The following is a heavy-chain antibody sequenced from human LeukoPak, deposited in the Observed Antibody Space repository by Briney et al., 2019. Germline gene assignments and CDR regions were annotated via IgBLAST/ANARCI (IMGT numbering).Heavy chain of an antibody. J-gene: IGHJ4*02. CDR3: ARDSFSGSSLDY. Sequence: TGGSLRLSCAASGFTFSSYSMNWVRQAPGKGLEWVSSINWDGGSTAYADSVQGRFTISRDNAKNSLHLQMKSLRAEDTALYYCARDSFSGSSLDYWGQGTLVTVSS. D-gene: IGHD1-26*01. CDR2: INWDGGST. V-gene: IGHV3-20*04. CDR1: GFTFSSYS.